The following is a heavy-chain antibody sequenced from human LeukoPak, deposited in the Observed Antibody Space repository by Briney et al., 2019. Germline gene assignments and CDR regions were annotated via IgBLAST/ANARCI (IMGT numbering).Heavy chain of an antibody. D-gene: IGHD6-19*01. CDR1: GGSFSGYY. Sequence: SETLSLTCAVYGGSFSGYYWSWIRQPPGEGLEWIGEINHSGSTNYNPSLKSRVTISVDTSKNQFSLKLSSVTAADTAVYYCARVGSEDAFGIWGQGTMVTVSS. CDR3: ARVGSEDAFGI. CDR2: INHSGST. J-gene: IGHJ3*02. V-gene: IGHV4-34*01.